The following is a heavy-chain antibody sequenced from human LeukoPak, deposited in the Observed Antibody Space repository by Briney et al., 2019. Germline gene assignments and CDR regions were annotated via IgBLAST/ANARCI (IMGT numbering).Heavy chain of an antibody. J-gene: IGHJ4*02. CDR3: VKESAARHFDFDY. CDR1: GFTFNDHA. Sequence: GGSLRLSCAASGFTFNDHAMSWVRQAPGKGLEWVSLIQKGGEDTFYADSVQGRFSISRDNSKNTLYLQMNSLRADDTAVYYCVKESAARHFDFDYWGQGALVTVSS. D-gene: IGHD6-6*01. V-gene: IGHV3-23*03. CDR2: IQKGGEDT.